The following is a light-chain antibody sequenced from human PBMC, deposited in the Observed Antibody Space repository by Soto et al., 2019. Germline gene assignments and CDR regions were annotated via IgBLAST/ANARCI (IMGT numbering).Light chain of an antibody. CDR1: GSDIGAYNF. J-gene: IGLJ7*01. Sequence: QSALAQPPSASGSPGQSATISCTGSGSDIGAYNFVSWYQQHPGKAPKLMIFGVTERPSGVPDRFSGSKSGNTASLTVSGLQADDEAVYYCYSYAGRNIWVFGGGTQLTVL. CDR2: GVT. CDR3: YSYAGRNIWV. V-gene: IGLV2-8*01.